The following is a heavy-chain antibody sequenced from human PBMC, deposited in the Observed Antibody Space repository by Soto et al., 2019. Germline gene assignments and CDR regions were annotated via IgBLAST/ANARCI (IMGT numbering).Heavy chain of an antibody. CDR3: ARESFYGADFDY. J-gene: IGHJ4*02. CDR1: GDAITTGDYY. D-gene: IGHD4-17*01. Sequence: PSETLSLTCSVSGDAITTGDYYWSWIRQPPGKGLEWTGYIHYSGRTFYNPSLKNRLSISTDTSTNQFSLRLTSVTAADTAVYYCARESFYGADFDYWGQGILVTVSS. CDR2: IHYSGRT. V-gene: IGHV4-30-4*01.